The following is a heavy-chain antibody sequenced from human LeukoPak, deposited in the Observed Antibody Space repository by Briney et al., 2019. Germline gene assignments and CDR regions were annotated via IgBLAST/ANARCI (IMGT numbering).Heavy chain of an antibody. J-gene: IGHJ4*02. Sequence: SQTLSLTCAISGDSVSSKSAAWNWIRQSPTRGLEWLGRTYYMSKWDNDYALFVKSRITINPDTSKNQFSLQLNSVTPEDTAVYYCARSHWNYGNYFDSWGQGTLSRSPQ. D-gene: IGHD1-7*01. V-gene: IGHV6-1*01. CDR1: GDSVSSKSAA. CDR3: ARSHWNYGNYFDS. CDR2: TYYMSKWDN.